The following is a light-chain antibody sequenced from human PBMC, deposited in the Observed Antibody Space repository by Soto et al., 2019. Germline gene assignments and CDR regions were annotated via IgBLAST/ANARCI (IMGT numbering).Light chain of an antibody. Sequence: DIQMTQSPSTLSASVGARVPITCRASQTISSWLAWYQQKPGKAPKLLIYDASSLESGVPSRFSGSESGTEFTLTISSLQPDDFATYYCQQYNSYSITFGQGTRLEIK. CDR3: QQYNSYSIT. J-gene: IGKJ5*01. CDR1: QTISSW. CDR2: DAS. V-gene: IGKV1-5*01.